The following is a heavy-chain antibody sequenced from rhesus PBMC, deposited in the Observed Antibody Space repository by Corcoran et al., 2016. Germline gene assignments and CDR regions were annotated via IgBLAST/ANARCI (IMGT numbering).Heavy chain of an antibody. CDR2: IYGSGGST. CDR3: ARDLIAAGRQFDY. Sequence: QVPLQESGPAVVKPSETLSLTCAVSGGSISSSNWWSWIRQSPGKGLEWIGVIYGSGGSTEYNPSLKSRVTISKDSSKNQFSLKLSSVTAADTAVYYCARDLIAAGRQFDYWGQRGLVTVSS. D-gene: IGHD6-13*01. J-gene: IGHJ4*01. V-gene: IGHV4-93*01. CDR1: GGSISSSNW.